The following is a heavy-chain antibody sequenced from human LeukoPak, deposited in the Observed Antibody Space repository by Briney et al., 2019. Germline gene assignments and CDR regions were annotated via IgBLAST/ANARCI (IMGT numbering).Heavy chain of an antibody. Sequence: ASVKVSCKASGYTFTGYYVHWVRQAPGQGLEWMGWINPNSGGTNYAQKFQGRVTMTRDTSISTAYMELSRLRSDDTAVYYCARVVVVVAATPSYFDYWGQGTLVTVSS. CDR3: ARVVVVVAATPSYFDY. J-gene: IGHJ4*02. V-gene: IGHV1-2*02. CDR2: INPNSGGT. D-gene: IGHD2-15*01. CDR1: GYTFTGYY.